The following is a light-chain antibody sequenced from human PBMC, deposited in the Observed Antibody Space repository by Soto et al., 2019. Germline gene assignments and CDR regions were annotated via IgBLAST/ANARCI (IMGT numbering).Light chain of an antibody. J-gene: IGKJ5*01. Sequence: EIVMTQSPATPSVAPGERFTLHCRASQSVTSNLAWYQHKPGQSPRLLIYRASARATGVPDRFSGSGSGTEFTLTIISLQSEDFAVYYCQQYNNWRPIAFSQGTRLEIK. CDR2: RAS. CDR3: QQYNNWRPIA. CDR1: QSVTSN. V-gene: IGKV3-15*01.